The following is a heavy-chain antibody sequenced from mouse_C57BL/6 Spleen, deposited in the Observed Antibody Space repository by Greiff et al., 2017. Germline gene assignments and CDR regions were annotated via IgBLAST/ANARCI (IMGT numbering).Heavy chain of an antibody. D-gene: IGHD2-3*01. J-gene: IGHJ3*01. CDR1: GYTFTSYW. Sequence: VKLQQPGAELVKPGASVKLSCKASGYTFTSYWMQWVKQRPGQGLEWIGEIDPSDSYTNYNQKFKGKATLTVDTSSSTAYMQLSSLTSEDSAVYYCARRDDGFQFAYWGQGTLVTVSA. CDR3: ARRDDGFQFAY. CDR2: IDPSDSYT. V-gene: IGHV1-50*01.